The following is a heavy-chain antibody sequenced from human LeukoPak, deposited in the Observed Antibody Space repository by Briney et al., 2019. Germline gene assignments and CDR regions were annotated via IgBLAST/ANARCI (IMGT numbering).Heavy chain of an antibody. D-gene: IGHD5-24*01. J-gene: IGHJ2*01. CDR3: AKTIPYWYFDL. Sequence: GGSLRLSCAASGFTFSSYSMSWVRQAPGKGLEWVSAISYGGGTTYADSVKGRFTISRDNFKNTLYLQMNSLTAEDTAKYYCAKTIPYWYFDLWGRGTLVTVSS. CDR1: GFTFSSYS. CDR2: ISYGGGTT. V-gene: IGHV3-23*01.